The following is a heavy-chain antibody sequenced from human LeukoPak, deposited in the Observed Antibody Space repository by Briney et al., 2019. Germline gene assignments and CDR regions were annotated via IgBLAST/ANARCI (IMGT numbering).Heavy chain of an antibody. CDR2: ISWDGGST. J-gene: IGHJ3*02. D-gene: IGHD6-6*01. Sequence: GGALRISCAASGFTFDDYAMHWVRQAPGKGLEWVSLISWDGGSTYYADSVKGRFTISRDNSKNTLYLQMNSLRAEDTAVYYCARDKQLVRSGPGAFDIWGQGTMVTVSS. V-gene: IGHV3-43D*03. CDR3: ARDKQLVRSGPGAFDI. CDR1: GFTFDDYA.